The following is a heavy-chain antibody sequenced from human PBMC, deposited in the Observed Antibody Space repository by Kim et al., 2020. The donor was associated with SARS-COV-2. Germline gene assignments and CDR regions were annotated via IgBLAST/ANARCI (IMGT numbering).Heavy chain of an antibody. V-gene: IGHV1-46*01. CDR3: ARESHGSEDDYGMYV. Sequence: ASVKVSCKASGYTFTNYYMHWVRQAPGQGIEWMGIINPSGADTRYAQKFQGRVTMTRDTSTSTVYMDLYSLRPEDTDVYYCARESHGSEDDYGMYVWGQG. CDR2: INPSGADT. CDR1: GYTFTNYY. J-gene: IGHJ6*02. D-gene: IGHD3-10*01.